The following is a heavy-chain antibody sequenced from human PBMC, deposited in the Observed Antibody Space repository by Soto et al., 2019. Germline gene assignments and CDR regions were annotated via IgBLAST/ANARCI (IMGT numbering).Heavy chain of an antibody. D-gene: IGHD6-13*01. V-gene: IGHV4-31*03. J-gene: IGHJ4*02. CDR2: THFSGTV. Sequence: QVQLQESGPGLLKPSQTLSLTCSVSGGSISGDGYHWGWIRQHSGKGLEWIGYTHFSGTVNYNPSLNSRGHISVDTSKNQFSLNLSSVTAADTAVYYCATLAAGASGRGYWGQGTLVTVSS. CDR3: ATLAAGASGRGY. CDR1: GGSISGDGYH.